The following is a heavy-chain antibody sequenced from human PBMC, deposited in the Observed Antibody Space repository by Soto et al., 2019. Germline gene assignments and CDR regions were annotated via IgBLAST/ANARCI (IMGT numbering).Heavy chain of an antibody. D-gene: IGHD2-15*01. CDR2: IYWDDAK. V-gene: IGHV2-5*02. CDR1: GLSLTTTGLS. CDR3: AHSATDLNRAMDV. J-gene: IGHJ6*02. Sequence: QITLKESGPPLVKPTQTLTLTCAFSGLSLTTTGLSVGWVRQPPGRALEWLALIYWDDAKRYSPSLKSRLTNTRDTPKNQVVLTVTTMDPVDTGTYYCAHSATDLNRAMDVWGQGTAVSVS.